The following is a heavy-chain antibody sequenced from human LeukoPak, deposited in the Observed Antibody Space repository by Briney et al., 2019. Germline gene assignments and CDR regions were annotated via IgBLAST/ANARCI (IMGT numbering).Heavy chain of an antibody. CDR3: AQLFGRDGYNYFDY. V-gene: IGHV3-23*01. J-gene: IGHJ4*02. CDR2: ISGSGGST. Sequence: GGSLRLSXAASGFTFSSYAMSWVRQAPGKGLEWVSAISGSGGSTYYADSVKGRFTISRDNSKNTLYLQMNSLRAEDTAVYYCAQLFGRDGYNYFDYWGQGTLVTVSS. D-gene: IGHD5-24*01. CDR1: GFTFSSYA.